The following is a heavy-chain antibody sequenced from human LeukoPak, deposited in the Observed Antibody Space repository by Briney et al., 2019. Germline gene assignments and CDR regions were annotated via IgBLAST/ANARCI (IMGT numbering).Heavy chain of an antibody. CDR3: ARRGPIEATDGIADY. J-gene: IGHJ4*02. D-gene: IGHD5-12*01. Sequence: PGGSLRLSCAASGFTLRSYDMSWVRQAPGKGLEWVSSISSSGTYKNYADSMRGRFTISRDNAKNSLFLQMNSLRAEDTAVYYCARRGPIEATDGIADYWGQGTLVTVSS. CDR2: ISSSGTYK. CDR1: GFTLRSYD. V-gene: IGHV3-21*01.